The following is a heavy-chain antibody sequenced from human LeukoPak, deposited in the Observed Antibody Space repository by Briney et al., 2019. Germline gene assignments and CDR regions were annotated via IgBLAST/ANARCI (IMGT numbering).Heavy chain of an antibody. D-gene: IGHD5-12*01. J-gene: IGHJ4*02. V-gene: IGHV3-48*03. Sequence: QSGGSLRLSCAASGFTFSSYEMNWVRQAPGKGLEWVSYISSGGSTIYYADSVRGRFTISRDNAKNSLYLQMNSLRAEDTAVYYCARAVGYSGFSDYWGQGTLVTVSS. CDR1: GFTFSSYE. CDR3: ARAVGYSGFSDY. CDR2: ISSGGSTI.